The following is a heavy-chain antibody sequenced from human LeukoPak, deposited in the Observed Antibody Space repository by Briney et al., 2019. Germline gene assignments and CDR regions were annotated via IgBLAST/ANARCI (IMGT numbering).Heavy chain of an antibody. V-gene: IGHV4-59*11. D-gene: IGHD3-16*01. CDR2: VYYGGST. J-gene: IGHJ6*03. CDR3: ARFGVPTPFYYMDV. CDR1: GGSISSHY. Sequence: SETLSLTCIVSGGSISSHYWTWIRQPPGKGLEWIGYVYYGGSTNYNPSLKSRVTMSVDTSKNHFSLKLSSVTAADTAVYYCARFGVPTPFYYMDVWGKGTTVTVSS.